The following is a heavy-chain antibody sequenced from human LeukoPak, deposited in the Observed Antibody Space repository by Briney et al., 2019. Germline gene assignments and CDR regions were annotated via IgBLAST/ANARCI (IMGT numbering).Heavy chain of an antibody. J-gene: IGHJ6*02. Sequence: PSETLSLTCAVYGGSFSGYYWSWIRQPPGKGLEWIGEINHSGSTNYNPSLKSRVTISVDTSKNQFSLKLSSVTAADTAVYYCARRWYYDYYYGMDVWGQGTTVTVSS. CDR3: ARRWYYDYYYGMDV. D-gene: IGHD2-15*01. CDR1: GGSFSGYY. CDR2: INHSGST. V-gene: IGHV4-34*01.